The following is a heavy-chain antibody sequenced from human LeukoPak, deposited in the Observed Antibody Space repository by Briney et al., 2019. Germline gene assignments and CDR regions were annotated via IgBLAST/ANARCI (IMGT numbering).Heavy chain of an antibody. CDR2: INPNSGGT. CDR1: GYTFTELS. V-gene: IGHV1-2*02. CDR3: ASSTYYYDSSGLVDV. D-gene: IGHD3-22*01. Sequence: ASVKVSCKVSGYTFTELSMHWVRQAPGQGLEWMGWINPNSGGTNYAQKFQGRVTMTRDTSISAAYMELSRLRSDDTAVYYCASSTYYYDSSGLVDVWGQGTTVTVSS. J-gene: IGHJ6*02.